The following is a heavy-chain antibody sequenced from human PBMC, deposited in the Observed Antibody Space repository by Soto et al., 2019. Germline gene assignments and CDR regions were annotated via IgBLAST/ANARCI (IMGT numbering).Heavy chain of an antibody. V-gene: IGHV3-33*01. J-gene: IGHJ5*02. D-gene: IGHD2-15*01. CDR3: ARDSGYCSGGSCFYPFWFDP. CDR1: GFTFSSYG. CDR2: IWYDGSNK. Sequence: PVGSLRLSCAASGFTFSSYGMHWVRQAPGKGLEWVAVIWYDGSNKYYADSVKGRFTISRDNSKNTLYLQMNSLRAEDTAVYYCARDSGYCSGGSCFYPFWFDPWGQGTLVTVSS.